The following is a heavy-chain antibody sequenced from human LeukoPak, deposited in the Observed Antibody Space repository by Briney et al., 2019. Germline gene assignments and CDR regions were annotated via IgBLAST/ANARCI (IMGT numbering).Heavy chain of an antibody. V-gene: IGHV3-7*01. D-gene: IGHD2-21*02. CDR3: ARYGLTAALDF. CDR2: IKPDGSEK. J-gene: IGHJ4*02. CDR1: GFTFSSSW. Sequence: GGSLRLSCAASGFTFSSSWMGWVRQAPGKGLEWVANIKPDGSEKFHVDPVKGRFTLSRDNSKSSLSLQMNSLRAEDTAVYYCARYGLTAALDFWGQGTLVTVSS.